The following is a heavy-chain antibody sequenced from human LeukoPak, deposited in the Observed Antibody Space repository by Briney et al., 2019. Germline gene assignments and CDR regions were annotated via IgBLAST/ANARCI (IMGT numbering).Heavy chain of an antibody. Sequence: PSETLSLTCTVSGGSISSSSYYWGWIRQPPGKGLEWIGSIYYSGSTYYNPSLKSRVTISVDTSKNQFSLKLSSVTAADTAVYYCARVSGWYRENWFDPWGQGTLVTVSS. CDR3: ARVSGWYRENWFDP. CDR1: GGSISSSSYY. CDR2: IYYSGST. D-gene: IGHD6-19*01. V-gene: IGHV4-39*07. J-gene: IGHJ5*02.